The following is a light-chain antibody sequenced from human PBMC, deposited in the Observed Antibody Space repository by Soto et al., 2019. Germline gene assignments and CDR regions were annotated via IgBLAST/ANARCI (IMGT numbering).Light chain of an antibody. J-gene: IGKJ2*01. CDR3: QHLVGSPSN. V-gene: IGKV3-20*01. Sequence: EIVLTQSPYTLSLSPGDTATLSCRASQSMSSSYLAWYQQRPGQAHRLLIYGASSRATGIPDRFRGSGSGTDFSLTISRLEPEDFAVYYCQHLVGSPSNFGQGTKLDIK. CDR2: GAS. CDR1: QSMSSSY.